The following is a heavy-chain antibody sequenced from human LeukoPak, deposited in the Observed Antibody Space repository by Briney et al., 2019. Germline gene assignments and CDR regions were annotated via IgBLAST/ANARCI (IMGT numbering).Heavy chain of an antibody. J-gene: IGHJ4*02. V-gene: IGHV3-11*05. CDR3: ARDYDILTGYFRGGFDD. Sequence: PGGSLRLSCAASGFTFSDYYMSWIRQAPGKGLEWISYITSSSSDTNYADSVKGRFTISRDNAKKSLYLQMNSLRAEDTAVYYCARDYDILTGYFRGGFDDWGQGTLVTVSS. CDR1: GFTFSDYY. D-gene: IGHD3-9*01. CDR2: ITSSSSDT.